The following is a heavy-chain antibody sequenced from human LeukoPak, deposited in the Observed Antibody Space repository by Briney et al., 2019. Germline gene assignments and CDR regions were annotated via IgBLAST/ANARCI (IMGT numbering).Heavy chain of an antibody. V-gene: IGHV3-49*04. Sequence: GGSLRLSCTASGFTFGDYAMTWVRQAPGKGLEWVGFIRSKAYGGATEYAASVKGRFTISRDDSKTVAYLQMNGLKTEDTAVYYCSGVYDILGNWFDPWGQGTLVTVSS. J-gene: IGHJ5*02. D-gene: IGHD3-9*01. CDR3: SGVYDILGNWFDP. CDR2: IRSKAYGGAT. CDR1: GFTFGDYA.